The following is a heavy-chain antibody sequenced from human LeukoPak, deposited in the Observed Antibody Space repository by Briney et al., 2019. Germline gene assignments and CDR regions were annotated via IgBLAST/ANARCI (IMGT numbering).Heavy chain of an antibody. V-gene: IGHV1-2*02. CDR1: GYTFTGYY. CDR3: ARDGRRGPGDYYYMDV. J-gene: IGHJ6*03. CDR2: INPNSGGT. D-gene: IGHD1-1*01. Sequence: ASVKVSCKASGYTFTGYYMHWVRQAPGQGLEWMGWINPNSGGTNYAQKFQGRVTMTRDTSISTAYMELSRLRSDDTAVYYCARDGRRGPGDYYYMDVWGKGTTVTVSS.